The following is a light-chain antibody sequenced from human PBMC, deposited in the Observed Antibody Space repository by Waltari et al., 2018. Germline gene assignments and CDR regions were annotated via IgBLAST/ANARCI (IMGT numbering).Light chain of an antibody. CDR3: QKYGTLPAT. V-gene: IGKV3-20*01. Sequence: EFLLTQSPGTLSLSPGDRAPLSCRAGQSVSRPLAGYQQKPGQAPRLLIYDASSRATGIPDRFSGSGSGTDFSLTISRLEPEDFAVYYCQKYGTLPATFGQGTKVEIK. J-gene: IGKJ1*01. CDR2: DAS. CDR1: QSVSRP.